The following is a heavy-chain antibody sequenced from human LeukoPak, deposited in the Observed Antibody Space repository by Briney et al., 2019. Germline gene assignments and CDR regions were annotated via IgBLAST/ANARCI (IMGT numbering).Heavy chain of an antibody. J-gene: IGHJ4*02. CDR2: IGGSGGIT. CDR1: GFTFSNYA. CDR3: ATSDYLGY. V-gene: IGHV3-23*01. Sequence: PGGSLRLSCVASGFTFSNYATNWVRQAAGKGLEWVSIIGGSGGITFYADSVKGRFTISRDNSKNTLYLQMNSLRAEDTAIYYCATSDYLGYWGQGTLVTVSS.